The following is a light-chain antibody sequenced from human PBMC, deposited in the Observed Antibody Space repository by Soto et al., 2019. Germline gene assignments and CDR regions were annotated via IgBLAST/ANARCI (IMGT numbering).Light chain of an antibody. V-gene: IGKV3-11*01. CDR3: QQRSNWLFS. CDR1: QSVGYY. J-gene: IGKJ3*01. Sequence: IVLTQSPATLSLSPGERAPLSCRASQSVGYYLAWYQQKPGQAPRLLISDASNRATGIPARFSGSGSGTDFTLTISSLEPEDFAVYYCQQRSNWLFSFGPGTKVEIK. CDR2: DAS.